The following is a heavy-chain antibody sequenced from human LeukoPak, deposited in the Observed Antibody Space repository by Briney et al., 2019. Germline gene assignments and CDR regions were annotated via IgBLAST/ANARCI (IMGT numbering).Heavy chain of an antibody. V-gene: IGHV3-23*01. CDR2: ISGSGGST. D-gene: IGHD3-3*02. J-gene: IGHJ4*02. Sequence: GGSLRLSCAASGFTFSSYAMSWVRQAPGKGLEWVSAISGSGGSTYYADSVKGRFTISRDNSKNTLYLQMNSLRAEDTAVYYCAKGGTFLEWLLYFDYWGQGTLVTVSS. CDR3: AKGGTFLEWLLYFDY. CDR1: GFTFSSYA.